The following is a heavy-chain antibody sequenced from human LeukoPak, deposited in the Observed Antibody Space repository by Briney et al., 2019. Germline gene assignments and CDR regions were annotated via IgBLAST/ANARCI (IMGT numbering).Heavy chain of an antibody. CDR3: AREIPYYYDSSGYYFDY. V-gene: IGHV3-66*01. J-gene: IGHJ4*02. CDR1: GFTVSSNY. CDR2: IYSSGSR. D-gene: IGHD3-22*01. Sequence: GGSLRLSWAASGFTVSSNYMSWVRQAPGKGLEWVSVIYSSGSRYYADSVKGGFTISRDNSKNTLYLQMNSLRAEDTAVYYCAREIPYYYDSSGYYFDYWGQGTLVTVSS.